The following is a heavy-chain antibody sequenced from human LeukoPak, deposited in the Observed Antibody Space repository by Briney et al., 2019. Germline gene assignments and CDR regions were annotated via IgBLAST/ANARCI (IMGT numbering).Heavy chain of an antibody. Sequence: SETLSLTCAVYGGSFSGYYWSWIRQPPGKGLEWIGEINHSGSTNYNPSLKSRVTISVDTSKNQFSLKLSSVTAADTAVYYCARGLPASVAMVRGAVKSSSDYWGQGTLVTVSS. CDR3: ARGLPASVAMVRGAVKSSSDY. D-gene: IGHD3-10*01. J-gene: IGHJ4*02. CDR1: GGSFSGYY. CDR2: INHSGST. V-gene: IGHV4-34*01.